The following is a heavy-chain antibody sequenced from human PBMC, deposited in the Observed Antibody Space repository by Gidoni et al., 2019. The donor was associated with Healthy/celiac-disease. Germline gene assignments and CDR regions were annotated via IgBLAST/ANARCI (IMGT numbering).Heavy chain of an antibody. Sequence: EVQLVESGGGLVQPGGSRRLSCAASGFTVSSYEMNWVRQAPGKGLGWVSYISSSGSTIYYADSVKGRFTISRNNAKNSLYLQMNSLRAEDTAVYYCAREAADAFDIWGQGTMVTVSS. CDR2: ISSSGSTI. D-gene: IGHD6-13*01. CDR1: GFTVSSYE. J-gene: IGHJ3*02. CDR3: AREAADAFDI. V-gene: IGHV3-48*03.